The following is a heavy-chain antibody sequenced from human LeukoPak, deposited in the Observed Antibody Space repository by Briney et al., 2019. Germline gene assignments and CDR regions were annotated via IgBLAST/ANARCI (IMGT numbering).Heavy chain of an antibody. D-gene: IGHD5-18*01. V-gene: IGHV4-39*07. CDR3: ARYGLLRLSEINGFDI. J-gene: IGHJ3*02. Sequence: SETLSLTCTVSGGSISSSIHYWHWIRQPPGKGLEWIGSVYYTGSTYYNPSLKSRVTLSLEPSKRQLSLRLSSVTAADTAVYYCARYGLLRLSEINGFDIWGQGTMVTVSS. CDR1: GGSISSSIHY. CDR2: VYYTGST.